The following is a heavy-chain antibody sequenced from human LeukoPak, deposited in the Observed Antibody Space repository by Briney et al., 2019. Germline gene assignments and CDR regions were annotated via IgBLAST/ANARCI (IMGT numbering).Heavy chain of an antibody. Sequence: PGRSLTLSCAASGFTFCHYGLHWVRQAPGKGLEWVAVIWYDGSNKYYADSVKGQFTIYRDNLILYLHMNSLRTEDTAVYFCARESFGLDYWGQGTLVTVSS. CDR1: GFTFCHYG. V-gene: IGHV3-33*01. D-gene: IGHD3-16*01. J-gene: IGHJ4*02. CDR2: IWYDGSNK. CDR3: ARESFGLDY.